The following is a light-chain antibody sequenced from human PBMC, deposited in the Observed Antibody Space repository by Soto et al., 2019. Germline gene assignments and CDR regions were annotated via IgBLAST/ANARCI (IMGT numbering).Light chain of an antibody. Sequence: EIVLTQSPATLSLSPGERATLSCRASPSVTNFLAWYQQKPGQAPRLLIYGAFNRATGVSARFSGSGSGTEFTLTISSLQSEDFAVYYCQQYHYWWTFGQGTKVDIK. J-gene: IGKJ1*01. CDR1: PSVTNF. V-gene: IGKV3-15*01. CDR3: QQYHYWWT. CDR2: GAF.